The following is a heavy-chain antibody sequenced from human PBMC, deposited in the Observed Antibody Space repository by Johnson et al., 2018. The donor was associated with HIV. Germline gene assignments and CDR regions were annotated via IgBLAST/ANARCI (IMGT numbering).Heavy chain of an antibody. CDR3: VRGLGYVFYSGNSNALDF. CDR2: INSDGSST. J-gene: IGHJ3*01. V-gene: IGHV3-74*02. Sequence: VQLVESGGGLVQPGGSLRLSCVASGFTFSSYWMHWVRQAPGKGLVWVSRINSDGSSTTYADSVKGRFTISRDNAKNTLFLQMNSLRAEDTAVYYCVRGLGYVFYSGNSNALDFWGQGTMVTVSS. CDR1: GFTFSSYW. D-gene: IGHD4-23*01.